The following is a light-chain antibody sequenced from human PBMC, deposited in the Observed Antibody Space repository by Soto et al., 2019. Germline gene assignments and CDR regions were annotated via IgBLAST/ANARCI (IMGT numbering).Light chain of an antibody. CDR1: SSDIGGYYY. J-gene: IGLJ1*01. CDR2: QVS. Sequence: QSALTQPASVSGSPGQSIIISCTGTSSDIGGYYYVSWYQHHPGRAPKLIIYQVSNRPSGVSNRFSGSKSGNTASLTISGLQAEDEADYYCTSYSSSSTFYVFGSGTKVTVL. CDR3: TSYSSSSTFYV. V-gene: IGLV2-14*01.